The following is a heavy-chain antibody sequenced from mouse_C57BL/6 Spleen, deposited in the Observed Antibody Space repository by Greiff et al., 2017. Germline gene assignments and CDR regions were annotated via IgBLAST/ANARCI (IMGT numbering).Heavy chain of an antibody. V-gene: IGHV1-5*01. J-gene: IGHJ2*01. CDR1: GYTFTSYW. Sequence: EVKVVESGTVLARPGASVKMSCKTSGYTFTSYWMHWVKQRPGQGLEWIGAIYPGNSDTSYNQKFKGKAKLTAVTSASTAYMELSSLTNEDSAVYYCTRSNYVDFCGYWGQGTTLTVSS. CDR2: IYPGNSDT. D-gene: IGHD1-1*01. CDR3: TRSNYVDFCGY.